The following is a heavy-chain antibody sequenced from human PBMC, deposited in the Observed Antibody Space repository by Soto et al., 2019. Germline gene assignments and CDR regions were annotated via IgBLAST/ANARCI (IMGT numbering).Heavy chain of an antibody. CDR3: ARGYRWAFDL. D-gene: IGHD1-1*01. CDR2: IHSDGTST. V-gene: IGHV3-74*01. CDR1: GFTFDYYW. J-gene: IGHJ3*01. Sequence: EVQLVESGGGLVQPGESLRLSCAASGFTFDYYWMHWVRQAPGKGLVWVSRIHSDGTSTTYADSVKGRFTISRDNAKNTLSLQMNSLRAEDTAVYYCARGYRWAFDLWGQGTVGTVSS.